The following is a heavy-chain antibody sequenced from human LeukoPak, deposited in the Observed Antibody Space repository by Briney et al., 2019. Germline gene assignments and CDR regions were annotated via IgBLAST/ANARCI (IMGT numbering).Heavy chain of an antibody. V-gene: IGHV1-8*01. D-gene: IGHD3-22*01. J-gene: IGHJ3*02. Sequence: GASVKVSCKASGYTFTSYDINWVRQATGQGLEWMGWMNPNSGNTGYAQKFQGRVTMTRNTSISTAYMDLSSLRSEDTAVYYCARGGYHDRSGYFAFDIWGQGTMVTVSS. CDR2: MNPNSGNT. CDR1: GYTFTSYD. CDR3: ARGGYHDRSGYFAFDI.